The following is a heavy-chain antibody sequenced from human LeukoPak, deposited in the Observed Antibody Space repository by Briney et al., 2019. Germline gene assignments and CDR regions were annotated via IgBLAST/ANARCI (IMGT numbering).Heavy chain of an antibody. V-gene: IGHV3-30*18. CDR1: GFIFSGYG. CDR3: VKGPDSSGYEEGLD. J-gene: IGHJ4*02. D-gene: IGHD3-22*01. CDR2: ISYDGSNK. Sequence: LTGGSLRLSCAASGFIFSGYGMHWVRQAPGKGLEWVALISYDGSNKYYADSVKGRFTISRDNSKRTLYLQMNSLRPEDTAVYYCVKGPDSSGYEEGLDWGQGTLVTVSS.